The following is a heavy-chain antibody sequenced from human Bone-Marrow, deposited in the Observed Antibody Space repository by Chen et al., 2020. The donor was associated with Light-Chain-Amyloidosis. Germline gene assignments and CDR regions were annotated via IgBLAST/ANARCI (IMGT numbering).Heavy chain of an antibody. CDR3: ARDGTSTTGIHDY. CDR2: IDPYTGGT. D-gene: IGHD2-8*01. CDR1: NYTFPDNY. V-gene: IGHV1-2*02. Sequence: QVQLVQSGAEVKKPGASVKVSCKASNYTFPDNYIHWVRQAPGQGLEWMGWIDPYTGGTNYAQKFRGRVTMTSDTSINTAYMTLDSLRIDDTAMYYCARDGTSTTGIHDYWGQGTLVTVSS. J-gene: IGHJ4*02.